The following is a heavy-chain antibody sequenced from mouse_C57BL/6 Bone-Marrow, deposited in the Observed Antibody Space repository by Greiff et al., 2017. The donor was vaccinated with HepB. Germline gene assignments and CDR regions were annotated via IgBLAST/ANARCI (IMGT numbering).Heavy chain of an antibody. J-gene: IGHJ3*01. CDR1: GYTFTDYY. D-gene: IGHD1-1*01. Sequence: EVKLQHSGPELVKPGASVKISCKASGYTFTDYYMNWVKQSHGKSLEWIGDINPNNGGTSYNQKFKGKATLTVDKSSSTAYMGLCSLTSEDSAVYYCARAYYYGSSPAWFAYWGQGTLVTVSA. V-gene: IGHV1-26*01. CDR2: INPNNGGT. CDR3: ARAYYYGSSPAWFAY.